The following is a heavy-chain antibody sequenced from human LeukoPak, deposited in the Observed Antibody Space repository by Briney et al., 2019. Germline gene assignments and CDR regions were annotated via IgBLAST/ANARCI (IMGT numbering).Heavy chain of an antibody. CDR2: ISHSGSS. CDR3: ARDGYYYDGSFEY. J-gene: IGHJ4*02. V-gene: IGHV4-38-2*02. Sequence: SVTLSLTCAVSGYSISSGYFWAWVRQPPGKGLEWIGSISHSGSSYSKPSLKSRVIISVDTSNNQFSLKLTSVTAADTATYYCARDGYYYDGSFEYWGQGIRVAVSS. CDR1: GYSISSGYF. D-gene: IGHD3-22*01.